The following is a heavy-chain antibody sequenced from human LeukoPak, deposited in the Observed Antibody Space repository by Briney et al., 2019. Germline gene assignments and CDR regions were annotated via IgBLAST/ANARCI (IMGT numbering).Heavy chain of an antibody. CDR1: GFTFSSYA. CDR2: IWYDGSNK. D-gene: IGHD3-9*01. V-gene: IGHV3-33*01. Sequence: PGGSLRLSCAASGFTFSSYAMHWVRQAPGKGLEWVAVIWYDGSNKYYADSVKGRFTISRDNSKNTPYLQMNSLRAEDTAVYYCARGDVLTGYWADYWGQGTLVTVSS. J-gene: IGHJ4*02. CDR3: ARGDVLTGYWADY.